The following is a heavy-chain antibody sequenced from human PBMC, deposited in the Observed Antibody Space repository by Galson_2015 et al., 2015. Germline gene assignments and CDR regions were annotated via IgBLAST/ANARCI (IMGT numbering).Heavy chain of an antibody. V-gene: IGHV3-15*01. CDR2: IKSKADGGAT. J-gene: IGHJ4*02. CDR3: ATERLTFTTIVVVSFDY. D-gene: IGHD3-22*01. Sequence: SLRLSCAASGLTFSNAWMSWVRQAPGKGLEWVGRIKSKADGGATAYGAPVKGRFTISRDDSKNTLYQQMNSLKTEDTAVYFCATERLTFTTIVVVSFDYWGQGNLVTVSS. CDR1: GLTFSNAW.